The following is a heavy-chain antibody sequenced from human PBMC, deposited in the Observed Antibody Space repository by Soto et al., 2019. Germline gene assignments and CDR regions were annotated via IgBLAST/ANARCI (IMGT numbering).Heavy chain of an antibody. V-gene: IGHV3-7*01. CDR2: INQDESKK. CDR3: ARDNIAGI. Sequence: EVQLVESGGGLVQPGGSLRLSCEASGLTFWSYWMSWVRQAPGKGLEWVANINQDESKKYYVNSVKGRFTISRDNAKNSVYLQMSSLRAEDTAVYYCARDNIAGIWGQGTLVTVSS. J-gene: IGHJ4*02. D-gene: IGHD6-13*01. CDR1: GLTFWSYW.